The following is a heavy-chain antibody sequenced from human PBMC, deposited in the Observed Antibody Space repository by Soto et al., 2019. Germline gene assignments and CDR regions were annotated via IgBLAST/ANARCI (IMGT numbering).Heavy chain of an antibody. CDR3: ARGSISWYVSVDY. CDR1: GFTFSSNW. CDR2: INSDGSIT. V-gene: IGHV3-74*01. Sequence: PGGSLRLSCAASGFTFSSNWMHWVRQAPGKGLVWASRINSDGSITSYADSVKCQFTISRDNAKNTLYLQMNSLRADDTAVDYFARGSISWYVSVDYWGQRILVTVS. J-gene: IGHJ4*02. D-gene: IGHD6-13*01.